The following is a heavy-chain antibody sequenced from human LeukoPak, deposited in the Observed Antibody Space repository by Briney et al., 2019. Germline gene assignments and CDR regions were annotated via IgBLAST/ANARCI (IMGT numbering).Heavy chain of an antibody. CDR2: ISTGGGGT. CDR3: VKYSNSCYDP. D-gene: IGHD6-13*01. Sequence: GGSLRLSCSASGFIFSNYAMHWVRQAPGKGLEYVSAISTGGGGTYYADSVKGRFTISRDNSKNTLYLQMSSLRAEDTAVYYCVKYSNSCYDPWGQGTLVTVSS. J-gene: IGHJ5*02. V-gene: IGHV3-64D*06. CDR1: GFIFSNYA.